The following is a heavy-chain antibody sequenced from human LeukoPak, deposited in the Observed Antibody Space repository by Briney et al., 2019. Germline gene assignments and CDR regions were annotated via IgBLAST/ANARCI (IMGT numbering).Heavy chain of an antibody. J-gene: IGHJ4*02. CDR2: IYYSGST. V-gene: IGHV4-59*01. D-gene: IGHD2-2*02. Sequence: SETLSLTCTVSGGSISSYYWSWIRQPPGKGLEWIGYIYYSGSTNYNPSLKSRVTISVDTSKNQFSLRLSSVTAADTAVYYCARRERYCISTSCYSYFDYWGQGTLVTVSS. CDR1: GGSISSYY. CDR3: ARRERYCISTSCYSYFDY.